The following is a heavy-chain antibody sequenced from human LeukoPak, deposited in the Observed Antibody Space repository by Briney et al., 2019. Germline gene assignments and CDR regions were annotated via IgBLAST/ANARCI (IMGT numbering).Heavy chain of an antibody. J-gene: IGHJ4*02. D-gene: IGHD1-26*01. Sequence: ASVKVSCKVSGYTLTELSMHWVRQAPGKGLEWMGGFDPEDGETIYAQKFQGRVTMTEDTSTDTAYMELSSLRSEDTAVYYCARLVGATPSGPYYFDYWGQGTLVTVSS. V-gene: IGHV1-24*01. CDR1: GYTLTELS. CDR2: FDPEDGET. CDR3: ARLVGATPSGPYYFDY.